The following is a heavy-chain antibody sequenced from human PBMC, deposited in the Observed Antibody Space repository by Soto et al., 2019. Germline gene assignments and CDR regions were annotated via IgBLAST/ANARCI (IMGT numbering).Heavy chain of an antibody. CDR2: ISGRGGST. J-gene: IGHJ4*02. D-gene: IGHD3-22*01. CDR1: GFTFSSYA. Sequence: EVQLLKSGGGLVQPGGSLRLSCAASGFTFSSYAMSWVRQAPGTGLEWVSAISGRGGSTYYADSVKGRLTISRDNPKNKLYLQMNSLRAEDRAVYYCAKYLPARSYYYDSSGYYFDYWGQGTLVTVSS. V-gene: IGHV3-23*01. CDR3: AKYLPARSYYYDSSGYYFDY.